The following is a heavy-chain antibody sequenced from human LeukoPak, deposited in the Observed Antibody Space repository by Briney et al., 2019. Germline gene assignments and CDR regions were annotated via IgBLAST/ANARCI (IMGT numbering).Heavy chain of an antibody. D-gene: IGHD6-13*01. J-gene: IGHJ4*02. CDR1: GFTFSSYA. Sequence: GGSLRLSCAASGFTFSSYAMHWVRQAPGKGLEWVAVISYDGSNKYYADSVKGRFTISRDNSKNTLYLQMNSLRAEDTAVYYYASILSSSWSNYFDYWGQGTLVTVSS. CDR2: ISYDGSNK. V-gene: IGHV3-30*04. CDR3: ASILSSSWSNYFDY.